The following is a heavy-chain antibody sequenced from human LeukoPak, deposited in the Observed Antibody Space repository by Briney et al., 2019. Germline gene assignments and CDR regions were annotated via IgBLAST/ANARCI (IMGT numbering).Heavy chain of an antibody. CDR2: IYSSGYS. CDR1: GGSISSYY. J-gene: IGHJ4*02. CDR3: ARGPEEQWLVPSSYFDY. D-gene: IGHD6-19*01. V-gene: IGHV4-59*08. Sequence: SETLSLTCIISGGSISSYYWSWIRQPPGKGLEWIGYIYSSGYSNYNPSLKSRVTISVDTSKNQFSLKLSSVTAADTAVYYCARGPEEQWLVPSSYFDYWGQGTLVTVSS.